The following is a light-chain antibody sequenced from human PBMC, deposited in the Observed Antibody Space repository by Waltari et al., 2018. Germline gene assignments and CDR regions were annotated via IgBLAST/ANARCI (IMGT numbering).Light chain of an antibody. CDR3: SSYARGSTWV. J-gene: IGLJ3*02. V-gene: IGLV2-14*03. Sequence: QSALTQPASVSGSPGQSITISCTGTSSDVGAYNYVSWYQHYPGKAPKLIIYDVIKRSSGVSDRFSGSRAGTTASLTISGLQSEDEADYSCSSYARGSTWVFGGGTKLTVL. CDR2: DVI. CDR1: SSDVGAYNY.